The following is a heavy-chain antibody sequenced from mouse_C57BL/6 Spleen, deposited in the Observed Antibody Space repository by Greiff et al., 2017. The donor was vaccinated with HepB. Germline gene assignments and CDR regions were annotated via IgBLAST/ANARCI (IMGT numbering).Heavy chain of an antibody. Sequence: EVMLVESGGGLVQPGGSLKLSCAASGFTFSDYYMYWVRQTPEKRLEWVAYISNGGGSTYYPDTVKGRFTISRDNAKNTLYLQMSRLKSADTAMYYCARPNWNGGFAYWGQGTLVTVSA. V-gene: IGHV5-12*01. CDR3: ARPNWNGGFAY. CDR1: GFTFSDYY. D-gene: IGHD4-1*02. J-gene: IGHJ3*01. CDR2: ISNGGGST.